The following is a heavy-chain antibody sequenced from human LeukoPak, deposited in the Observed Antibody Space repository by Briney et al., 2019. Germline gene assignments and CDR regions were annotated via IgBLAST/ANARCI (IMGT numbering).Heavy chain of an antibody. J-gene: IGHJ4*02. CDR3: ARTMVQGVILWDY. CDR2: ISSSSSYI. Sequence: GGSLRLSCAASGFTFSSYSMNWVRQAPGKGLEWVSSISSSSSYIYYADSMKGRFTISRDNAKNSLYLQMNSLRAEDTAVYYCARTMVQGVILWDYWGQGTLVTVSS. D-gene: IGHD3-10*01. CDR1: GFTFSSYS. V-gene: IGHV3-21*01.